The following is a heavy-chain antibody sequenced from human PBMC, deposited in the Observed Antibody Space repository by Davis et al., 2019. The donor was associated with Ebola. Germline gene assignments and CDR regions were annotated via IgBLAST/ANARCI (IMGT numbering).Heavy chain of an antibody. CDR1: GFTFSRHS. V-gene: IGHV3-48*02. CDR2: ISSGGHDA. Sequence: GESLKISCGASGFTFSRHSMNWVRQAPGKGLEWIAFISSGGHDAYYADSVRGRFTIPRDNAKNLLYLQLNSLRDEDTALYYCAKDAEDGSGNWFFDFRGRGALVTVSS. CDR3: AKDAEDGSGNWFFDF. D-gene: IGHD5-24*01. J-gene: IGHJ2*01.